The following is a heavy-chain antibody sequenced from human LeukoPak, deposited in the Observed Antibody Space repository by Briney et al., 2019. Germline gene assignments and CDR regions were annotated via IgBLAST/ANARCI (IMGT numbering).Heavy chain of an antibody. V-gene: IGHV3-74*01. CDR2: INTDGSSA. CDR1: GFTFSSYW. Sequence: GGSLRLSCAASGFTFSSYWMHWVRQAPGQGLAWVSLINTDGSSATYADSVKGRFTISRDNARNTLYLQMNSLRAEDTAVYYCTRQMPAIRYFDFWGQGTLVTVSS. D-gene: IGHD5-24*01. J-gene: IGHJ4*02. CDR3: TRQMPAIRYFDF.